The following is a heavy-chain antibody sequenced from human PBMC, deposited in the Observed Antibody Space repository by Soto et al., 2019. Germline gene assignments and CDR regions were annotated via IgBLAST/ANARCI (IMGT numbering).Heavy chain of an antibody. V-gene: IGHV4-34*01. CDR3: ARITYYDILTGYYTASS. Sequence: TLSPTCAGYGGSFSGYYWSWIRQPPGKGLEWIGEIDHSGSTNYNPSLKSRVTISVDTSKNQFSLKLSSVTAADTAVYYCARITYYDILTGYYTASSWGQGTLVTVSS. CDR2: IDHSGST. CDR1: GGSFSGYY. D-gene: IGHD3-9*01. J-gene: IGHJ4*02.